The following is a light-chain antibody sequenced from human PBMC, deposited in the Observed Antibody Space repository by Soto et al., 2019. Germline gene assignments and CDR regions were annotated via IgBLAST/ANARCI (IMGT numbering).Light chain of an antibody. J-gene: IGLJ1*01. CDR1: SSDVGGYNY. Sequence: QSVLTQPRSVSGSPGQSVTISCTGTSSDVGGYNYVSWYQQHPGKAPKLMIYDVSKRPSGVPDRFSGSKSGNTASLTIYGLKAEDEDDYYCCSYAGSRYVFGTGTKVTVL. V-gene: IGLV2-11*01. CDR2: DVS. CDR3: CSYAGSRYV.